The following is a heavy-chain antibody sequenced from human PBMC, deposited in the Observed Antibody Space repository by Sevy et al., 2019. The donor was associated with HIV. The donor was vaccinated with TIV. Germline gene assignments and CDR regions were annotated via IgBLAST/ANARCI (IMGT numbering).Heavy chain of an antibody. D-gene: IGHD6-13*01. Sequence: ASVKVSCKASGYTFTSYDINWVRQATGQGLEWMGWMNPNSGNKGYAQKFQGRVTMTRNTSISTAYMELSSLRSEDTAVYYCAGRVWQQPTFYYYYMDVWGKGTTVTVSS. V-gene: IGHV1-8*01. CDR3: AGRVWQQPTFYYYYMDV. J-gene: IGHJ6*03. CDR2: MNPNSGNK. CDR1: GYTFTSYD.